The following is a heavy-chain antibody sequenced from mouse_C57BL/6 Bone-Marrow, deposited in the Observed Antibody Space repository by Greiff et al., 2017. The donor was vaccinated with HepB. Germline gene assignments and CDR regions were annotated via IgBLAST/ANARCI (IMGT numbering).Heavy chain of an antibody. CDR2: INPNNGGT. V-gene: IGHV1-26*01. CDR1: GYTFTDYY. CDR3: AKTAQALAY. J-gene: IGHJ3*01. D-gene: IGHD3-2*02. Sequence: VQLQQSGPELVKPGASVKISCKASGYTFTDYYMNWVKQSHGKSLEWIGDINPNNGGTSYNQKFKGKATLTVDKSSSTAYMELRSLTSEDSAVYYCAKTAQALAYWGQGTLVTVSA.